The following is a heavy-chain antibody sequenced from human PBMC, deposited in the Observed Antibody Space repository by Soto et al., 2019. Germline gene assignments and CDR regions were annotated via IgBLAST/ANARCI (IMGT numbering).Heavy chain of an antibody. D-gene: IGHD3-10*01. J-gene: IGHJ4*02. CDR3: AADKYYYGSGSVPTFDY. CDR1: GGSISSGEYY. CDR2: IYYSGST. Sequence: PSETLSLTCTVSGGSISSGEYYWSWIRQPPGKGLEWIGYIYYSGSTYYNPSLKSRVTISVDTSKNQFSLKLSSVTAADTAVYYCAADKYYYGSGSVPTFDYWGQGTLVTVSP. V-gene: IGHV4-30-4*01.